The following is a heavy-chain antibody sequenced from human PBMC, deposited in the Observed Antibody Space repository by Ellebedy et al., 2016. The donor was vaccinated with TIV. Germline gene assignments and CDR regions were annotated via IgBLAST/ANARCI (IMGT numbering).Heavy chain of an antibody. CDR1: GGSISSSSYY. D-gene: IGHD3-10*01. V-gene: IGHV4-39*07. Sequence: GSLRLSXTVSGGSISSSSYYWGWIRQPPGKGLEWIGSIYYSGSTYYNPSLKSRVTISVDTSKNQFSLKLSSVTAADTAVYYCARGVMVRGVIEYYFDYWGQGTLVTVSS. CDR2: IYYSGST. J-gene: IGHJ4*02. CDR3: ARGVMVRGVIEYYFDY.